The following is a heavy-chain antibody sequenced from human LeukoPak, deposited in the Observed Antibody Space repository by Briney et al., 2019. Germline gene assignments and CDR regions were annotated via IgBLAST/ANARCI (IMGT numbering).Heavy chain of an antibody. V-gene: IGHV4-30-4*08. CDR1: GGSISSGDYY. CDR2: IYYIGST. CDR3: ARDLSGKYSFVDY. J-gene: IGHJ4*02. Sequence: SETLSLTCTVSGGSISSGDYYCSWIRQPPGKGLEWIGYIYYIGSTYYNPSLQSRVTLSVDTSKNPFSLKLSSVTAADTAVYYCARDLSGKYSFVDYWGQGALVTVSS. D-gene: IGHD1-26*01.